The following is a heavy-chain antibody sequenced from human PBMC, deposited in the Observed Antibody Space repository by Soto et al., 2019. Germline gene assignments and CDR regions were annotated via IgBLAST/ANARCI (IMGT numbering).Heavy chain of an antibody. CDR3: ARHDQLSGSYLSGFDY. CDR2: IYPGDSDT. J-gene: IGHJ4*02. Sequence: GESLKISCKGSGYSFTSYWIGWVRQMPGKGLEWMGIIYPGDSDTRYSPSFQGQVTISADKSISTAYLQWSSLKASDTAMYYCARHDQLSGSYLSGFDYWGQGTLVTVSS. V-gene: IGHV5-51*01. D-gene: IGHD1-26*01. CDR1: GYSFTSYW.